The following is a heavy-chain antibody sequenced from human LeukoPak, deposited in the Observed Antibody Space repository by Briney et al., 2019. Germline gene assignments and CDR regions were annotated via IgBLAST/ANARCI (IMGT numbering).Heavy chain of an antibody. CDR2: ITSDGSST. CDR3: TRDEAVGAPFDY. CDR1: GFTFSNYW. D-gene: IGHD1-26*01. J-gene: IGHJ4*02. Sequence: QPGGSLRLSCVASGFTFSNYWMHWVRQAPGKGLVWVSRITSDGSSTSYADSVKGRFTISRDNAKNTLYLHMNSLRAEDTAVYYCTRDEAVGAPFDYWGQGTLVSVSS. V-gene: IGHV3-74*01.